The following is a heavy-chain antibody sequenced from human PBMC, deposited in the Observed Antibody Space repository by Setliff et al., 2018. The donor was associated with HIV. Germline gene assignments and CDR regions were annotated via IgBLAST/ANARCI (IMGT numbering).Heavy chain of an antibody. V-gene: IGHV4-4*09. CDR3: ARHPPNLDWLDP. CDR2: IYSTGYT. CDR1: GGSISNYY. J-gene: IGHJ5*02. Sequence: PSETLSLTCTVSGGSISNYYWSWIRQPPGKGLEWIGYIYSTGYTNYHPSLKTRATISLDTSKSQFSLRLTSVTAADTAVYYCARHPPNLDWLDPWGQGTLVTVSS.